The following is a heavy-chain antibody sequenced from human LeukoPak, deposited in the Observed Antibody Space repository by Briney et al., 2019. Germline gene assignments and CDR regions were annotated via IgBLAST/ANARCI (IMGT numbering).Heavy chain of an antibody. CDR3: AKVGYSYCIMDV. V-gene: IGHV3-23*01. D-gene: IGHD5-18*01. Sequence: GGSLRLSCAASGFTYSSYAMSWVRQAPGKGLEWVSAISGSGGSTYYADSVKGRFTISRDNSKNTLYLQMNSLRAEDTAVYYCAKVGYSYCIMDVWGKGTTVTVSS. CDR1: GFTYSSYA. CDR2: ISGSGGST. J-gene: IGHJ6*03.